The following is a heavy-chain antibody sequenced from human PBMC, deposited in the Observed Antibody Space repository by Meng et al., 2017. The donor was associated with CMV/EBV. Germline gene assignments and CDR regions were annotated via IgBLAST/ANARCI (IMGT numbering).Heavy chain of an antibody. CDR3: ARGNNYDFWSGDAFDI. D-gene: IGHD3-3*01. CDR2: INSDGTAT. CDR1: GVTFSSYW. Sequence: GGSLRLSCTVSGVTFSSYWMHWVRQAPGKGLEWVSRINSDGTATSYADSVKGRFTISRDNAKNSLYLQMNSLRAEDTAVYYCARGNNYDFWSGDAFDIWGQGTMVTVSS. J-gene: IGHJ3*02. V-gene: IGHV3-74*01.